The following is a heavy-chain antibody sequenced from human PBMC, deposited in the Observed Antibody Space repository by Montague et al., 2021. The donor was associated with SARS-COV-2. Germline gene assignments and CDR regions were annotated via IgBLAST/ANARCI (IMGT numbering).Heavy chain of an antibody. CDR1: GGSISSISYY. CDR3: ATQEDYSGGIPGPFDF. J-gene: IGHJ4*02. Sequence: SETLSLTCTVSGGSISSISYYWAWIRQPPGKGLEWIGSIYHSGSTYYNPSLKSRVIISVDTSKNQLSLTLTSVTAADTAVYYCATQEDYSGGIPGPFDFWGQGTLVSVSS. CDR2: IYHSGST. D-gene: IGHD6-19*01. V-gene: IGHV4-39*01.